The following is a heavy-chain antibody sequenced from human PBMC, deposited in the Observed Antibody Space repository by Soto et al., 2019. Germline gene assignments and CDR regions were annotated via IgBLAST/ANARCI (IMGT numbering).Heavy chain of an antibody. J-gene: IGHJ4*02. D-gene: IGHD1-1*01. CDR2: INSDGSST. V-gene: IGHV3-74*01. CDR1: GFIFSDYY. Sequence: PGGSLRLSCATSGFIFSDYYMHWVRQAPGKGLVWVSRINSDGSSTSYADSVKGRFTISRDNAKNTLYLQMNSLRAEDTAVYYCARVPSYNWNDYWGQGTLVTVSS. CDR3: ARVPSYNWNDY.